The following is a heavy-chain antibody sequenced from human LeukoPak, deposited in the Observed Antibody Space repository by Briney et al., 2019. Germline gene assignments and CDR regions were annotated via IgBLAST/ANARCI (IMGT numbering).Heavy chain of an antibody. Sequence: GGSLRLSCAASGFTFSSYWMCWVRQAPGKGLEWVAIIKQDGSDQYYVDSVEGRFIISRDNAKNPHHLQMNRLRDEHTAVYYRLTSTRSHRFDYWGQGTLVTVSS. J-gene: IGHJ4*02. D-gene: IGHD2-15*01. CDR3: LTSTRSHRFDY. CDR1: GFTFSSYW. V-gene: IGHV3-7*01. CDR2: IKQDGSDQ.